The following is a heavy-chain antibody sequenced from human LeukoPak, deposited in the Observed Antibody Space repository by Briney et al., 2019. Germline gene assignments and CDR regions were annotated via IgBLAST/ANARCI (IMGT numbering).Heavy chain of an antibody. CDR1: GFTFSSYG. D-gene: IGHD1-14*01. CDR2: IWYDGSNK. J-gene: IGHJ4*02. V-gene: IGHV3-33*01. Sequence: GGSLRLSCAASGFTFSSYGMHWVRQAPGKGLEWVAVIWYDGSNKYYADSMKGRFTISRDNSKNTLYLQMNSLRAEDTAVYYCARGSAPVAGEPLRPDPLGYWGQGTLVTVSS. CDR3: ARGSAPVAGEPLRPDPLGY.